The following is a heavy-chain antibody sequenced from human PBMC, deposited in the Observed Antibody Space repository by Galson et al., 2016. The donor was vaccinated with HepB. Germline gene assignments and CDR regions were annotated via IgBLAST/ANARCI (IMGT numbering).Heavy chain of an antibody. CDR3: ARGDSSALNNWFDP. J-gene: IGHJ5*02. V-gene: IGHV6-1*01. Sequence: CAISGDSVSSNTPAWNWIRQSPSRGLEWLGRTYYRSKWFNDYAISVKSRITIKPDTSKNQFSLQLNSVTPEDTAVHYCARGDSSALNNWFDPWGQGTLVTVSS. CDR2: TYYRSKWFN. CDR1: GDSVSSNTPA. D-gene: IGHD3-22*01.